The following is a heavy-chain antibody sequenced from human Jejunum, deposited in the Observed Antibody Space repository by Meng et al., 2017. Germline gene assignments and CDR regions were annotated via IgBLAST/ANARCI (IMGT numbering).Heavy chain of an antibody. CDR3: TRDSWGYTPPNTFDI. D-gene: IGHD5-12*01. Sequence: GESLKISCATSGFIFGDYAMSWFRQAPGKGLEWVGFIRTKARGGTTEYAASVKDRFLISRDDSESIAYLQMNSLKTEDTAVYYCTRDSWGYTPPNTFDIWGQGTMVTVSS. J-gene: IGHJ3*02. V-gene: IGHV3-49*03. CDR2: IRTKARGGTT. CDR1: GFIFGDYA.